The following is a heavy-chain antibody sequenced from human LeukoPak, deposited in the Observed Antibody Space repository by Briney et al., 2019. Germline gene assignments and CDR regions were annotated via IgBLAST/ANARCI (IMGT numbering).Heavy chain of an antibody. CDR2: INSDGSIT. V-gene: IGHV3-74*01. CDR1: GFTFSRYW. J-gene: IGHJ4*02. CDR3: ANNGRDNFDY. Sequence: GGSLRLSCAASGFTFSRYWMHWVRRAPGKGLVWVSHINSDGSITSYADSVKGRFTISRDNAKNTLYLQMHSLRAEDTAVYYCANNGRDNFDYWGQGTLVTVSS. D-gene: IGHD1-1*01.